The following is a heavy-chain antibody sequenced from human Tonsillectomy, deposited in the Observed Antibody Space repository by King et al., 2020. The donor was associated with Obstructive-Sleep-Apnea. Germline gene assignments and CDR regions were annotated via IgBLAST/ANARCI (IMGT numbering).Heavy chain of an antibody. D-gene: IGHD1-26*01. J-gene: IGHJ3*01. Sequence: VQLVESGGGLVQPGGSLTLSCAASGFTLSSHWMHGVRQAPGRGLVWVSRINTDETVVNYADSVKGRFTISRDTAKNTLYLQMISLRAEDTAVYYCVSEWGAPGGLNFWGQGTMVTVSS. V-gene: IGHV3-74*01. CDR2: INTDETVV. CDR3: VSEWGAPGGLNF. CDR1: GFTLSSHW.